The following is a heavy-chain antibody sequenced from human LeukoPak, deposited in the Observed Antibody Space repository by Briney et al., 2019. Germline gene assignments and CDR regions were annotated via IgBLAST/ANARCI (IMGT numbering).Heavy chain of an antibody. J-gene: IGHJ4*02. D-gene: IGHD5-18*01. V-gene: IGHV4-39*07. Sequence: TSETLSLTCTVSGDSISSSSSYWGWIRQPPGKGLEWIGSIYYSGSTYYNPSLKSRVTISVDTSKNQFSLKLSSVTAADTAVYYCARAEPRYSPYYFDYWGQGTLVTVSS. CDR2: IYYSGST. CDR3: ARAEPRYSPYYFDY. CDR1: GDSISSSSSY.